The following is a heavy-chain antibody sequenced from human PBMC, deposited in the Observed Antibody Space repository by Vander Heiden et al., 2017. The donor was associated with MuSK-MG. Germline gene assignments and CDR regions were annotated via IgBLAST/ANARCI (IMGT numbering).Heavy chain of an antibody. CDR2: ISGSGGST. D-gene: IGHD6-19*01. CDR3: AKEDSSGGYGFDAFDI. CDR1: GFTFSSYA. Sequence: PGGSLRLSCAASGFTFSSYAMSWVRQAPGKGLEWVSAISGSGGSTYYADSVKGRFTISRDNSKNTRDLQRNSLRAEETAVYYCAKEDSSGGYGFDAFDIWGQGTMVTVSS. J-gene: IGHJ3*02. V-gene: IGHV3-23*01.